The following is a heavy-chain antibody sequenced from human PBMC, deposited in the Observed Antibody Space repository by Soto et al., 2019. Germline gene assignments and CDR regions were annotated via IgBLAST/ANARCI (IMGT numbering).Heavy chain of an antibody. Sequence: EVQLVESGGGLVQPGGSLRLSCAASGFSFTNIWMDWVRQAPGKGLVWVSRINEGGSVTSHADSVRGRFTISRDNAKNALYLQMNSLRAEDKAVYYCVKGFRGGQCTLFTVSS. CDR1: GFSFTNIW. CDR3: VKGFR. CDR2: INEGGSVT. V-gene: IGHV3-74*01. J-gene: IGHJ1*01.